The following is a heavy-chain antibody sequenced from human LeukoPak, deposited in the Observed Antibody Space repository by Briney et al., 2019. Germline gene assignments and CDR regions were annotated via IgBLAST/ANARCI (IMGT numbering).Heavy chain of an antibody. CDR3: AGIPMMVVAARSYMDV. D-gene: IGHD3-22*01. CDR1: GFTFSSYG. CDR2: IRYDGSNK. J-gene: IGHJ6*03. V-gene: IGHV3-30*02. Sequence: PGGSLRLSCAASGFTFSSYGMHWVRQAPGKGLEWVAFIRYDGSNKYYADSVKGRFTISRDNSKNTLYLQMNSLRAEDTAVYYCAGIPMMVVAARSYMDVWGKGTTVTVSS.